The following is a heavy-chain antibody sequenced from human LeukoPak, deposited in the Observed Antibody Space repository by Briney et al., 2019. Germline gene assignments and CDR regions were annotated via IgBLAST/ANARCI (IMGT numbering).Heavy chain of an antibody. CDR2: ISGSGDTT. J-gene: IGHJ6*02. V-gene: IGHV3-23*01. D-gene: IGHD6-13*01. Sequence: GGSLRLSCAASGFTFSSYAMNWVRQAPGKGLEWVSFISGSGDTTYYADSVKGRFTISRDNSKNTLYLQMNSLRAEDTAVYYCAKASYSSSCVDVWGQGTTVTVSS. CDR3: AKASYSSSCVDV. CDR1: GFTFSSYA.